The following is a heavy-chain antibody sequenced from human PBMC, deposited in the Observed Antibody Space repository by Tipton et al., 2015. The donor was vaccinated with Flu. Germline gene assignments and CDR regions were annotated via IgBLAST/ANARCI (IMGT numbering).Heavy chain of an antibody. CDR2: IIPIFGTA. CDR1: GGTFSSYA. CDR3: ARDMGRRDSSGWYGFRNYYSGMDV. Sequence: QVQLVQSGAEVKKPGSSVKVSCKASGGTFSSYAISWVRQAPGQGLEWMGGIIPIFGTANYAQKFQGRVTITADESTSTAYMELSSLRSEDTAVYYCARDMGRRDSSGWYGFRNYYSGMDVWGQGTTVTVSS. J-gene: IGHJ6*02. V-gene: IGHV1-69*01. D-gene: IGHD6-19*01.